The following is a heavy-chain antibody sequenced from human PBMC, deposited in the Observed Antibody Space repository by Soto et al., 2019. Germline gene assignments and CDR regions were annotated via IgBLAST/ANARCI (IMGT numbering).Heavy chain of an antibody. CDR2: MKKDGSEK. CDR1: GFSFGDYW. CDR3: AKLGSGYYTGLYFDY. Sequence: PGGSLRLSCAASGFSFGDYWMSWVRQAPGEGLEWVAHMKKDGSEKYYVDSVKGRFSVSRDNSKNSLYLQMDSLRAEDTAVYYCAKLGSGYYTGLYFDYWGQGTLVTVSS. J-gene: IGHJ4*02. V-gene: IGHV3-7*03. D-gene: IGHD3-3*01.